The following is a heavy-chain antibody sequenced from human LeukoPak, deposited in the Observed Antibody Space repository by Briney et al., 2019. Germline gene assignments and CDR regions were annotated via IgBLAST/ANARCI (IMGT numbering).Heavy chain of an antibody. CDR3: ASYSGWNYYMDV. CDR1: GFTFSSYA. D-gene: IGHD6-19*01. V-gene: IGHV3-21*01. Sequence: PGGSLRLSCAASGFTFSSYAMSWVRQAPGKGLEWVSSISSSSSYIYYADSVKGRFTISRDNAKNSLYLQMNSLRAEDTAVYYCASYSGWNYYMDVWGKGTTVTVSS. J-gene: IGHJ6*03. CDR2: ISSSSSYI.